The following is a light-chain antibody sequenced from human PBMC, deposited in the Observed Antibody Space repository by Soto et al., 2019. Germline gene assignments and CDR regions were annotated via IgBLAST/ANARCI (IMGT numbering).Light chain of an antibody. J-gene: IGLJ1*01. CDR3: AAWDDSLNGYV. CDR1: SSNIGTNA. V-gene: IGLV1-44*01. Sequence: QSALTQPPSASGTPGQRVTISCSGGSSNIGTNAVNWYQQLPGTAPKLLIYNNNQRPSGVPDRFSGSKSGTSASLAISGLQSXDGADYYCAAWDDSLNGYVFGTGTKVTVL. CDR2: NNN.